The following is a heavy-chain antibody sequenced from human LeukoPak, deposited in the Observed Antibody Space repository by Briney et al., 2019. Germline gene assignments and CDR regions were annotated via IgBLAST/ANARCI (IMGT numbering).Heavy chain of an antibody. V-gene: IGHV3-9*01. Sequence: GGSLRLSCAASGFTFDDYAMHWVRQAPGKGLEWVSGISWNSGSIGYADSVKGRFTISRDNAKNSLYLQMNSLRAEDTASYYCAKDMGDDSDYDFDYWGQGTLVTVSS. CDR1: GFTFDDYA. J-gene: IGHJ4*02. CDR3: AKDMGDDSDYDFDY. D-gene: IGHD5-12*01. CDR2: ISWNSGSI.